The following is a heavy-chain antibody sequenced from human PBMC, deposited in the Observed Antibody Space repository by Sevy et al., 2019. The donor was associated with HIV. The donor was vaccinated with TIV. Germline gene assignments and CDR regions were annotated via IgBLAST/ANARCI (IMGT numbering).Heavy chain of an antibody. V-gene: IGHV3-23*01. D-gene: IGHD6-13*01. CDR2: ISDIGVST. CDR3: AKDLRIAAGGTTSFDF. CDR1: GFTFSSYA. Sequence: GGSLRLSCAASGFTFSSYAMSWVRQAPGKGLEWVSAISDIGVSTYYADSVKGRFTISRDNSKNTLYLQMYGLRAEDTAVDYCAKDLRIAAGGTTSFDFWGQGTLVTVSS. J-gene: IGHJ4*02.